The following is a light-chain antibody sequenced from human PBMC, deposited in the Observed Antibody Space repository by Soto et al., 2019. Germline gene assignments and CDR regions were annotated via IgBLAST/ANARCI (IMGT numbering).Light chain of an antibody. Sequence: EIVLTQSPGTLSLSPGERATLSCRASQNVSSSSLAWYQQKRGQAPRLLIHDASSRATGIPDRFCGSGSGTGYFLTISILEPEDFAVYYCQQYGSSPRTFGQWTKVEVK. CDR3: QQYGSSPRT. CDR2: DAS. V-gene: IGKV3-20*01. J-gene: IGKJ1*01. CDR1: QNVSSSS.